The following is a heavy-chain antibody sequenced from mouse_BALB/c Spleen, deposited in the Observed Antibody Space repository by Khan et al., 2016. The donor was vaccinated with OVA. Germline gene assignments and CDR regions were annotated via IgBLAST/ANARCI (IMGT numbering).Heavy chain of an antibody. Sequence: QVQLQQSGAELARPGASVKMSCKASGYTFTSYTMHWVKQRPGQGLEWIGYINPSNTYTNYNQKFKDKATLTADKSSNTAYMQLSSLTSEDSAVYYCVMSGAYYRYDGYFDVWGAGTTVTVSS. CDR2: INPSNTYT. CDR1: GYTFTSYT. CDR3: VMSGAYYRYDGYFDV. J-gene: IGHJ1*01. V-gene: IGHV1-4*01. D-gene: IGHD2-14*01.